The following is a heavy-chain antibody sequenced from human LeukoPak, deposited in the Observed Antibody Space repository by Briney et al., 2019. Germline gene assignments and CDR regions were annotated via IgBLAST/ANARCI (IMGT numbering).Heavy chain of an antibody. CDR3: AGTGSYPYYYGMDV. V-gene: IGHV4-59*01. Sequence: SETLSLTCTVSGGSISSYYWSWIRQPPGKGLEWIGYIYYSGSTNCNPSLKSRVTISVDTSKNQFSLKLSSVTAADTAVYYCAGTGSYPYYYGMDVWGQGTTVTVSS. D-gene: IGHD3-10*01. J-gene: IGHJ6*02. CDR1: GGSISSYY. CDR2: IYYSGST.